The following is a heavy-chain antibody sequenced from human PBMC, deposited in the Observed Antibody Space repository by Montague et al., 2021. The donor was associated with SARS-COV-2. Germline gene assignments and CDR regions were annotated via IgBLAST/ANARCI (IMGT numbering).Heavy chain of an antibody. CDR2: LSGSGGDT. V-gene: IGHV3-23*01. CDR3: AKERSYDSGWYGEFDY. J-gene: IGHJ4*02. D-gene: IGHD6-19*01. CDR1: GFTFSTYA. Sequence: SLRLSCAASGFTFSTYAMTWVRQTPGKGLEWASALSGSGGDTYYADSVKGRFTISRDNSENTLYLQMNSLRAEDTALYYCAKERSYDSGWYGEFDYWGQGTLVTVSS.